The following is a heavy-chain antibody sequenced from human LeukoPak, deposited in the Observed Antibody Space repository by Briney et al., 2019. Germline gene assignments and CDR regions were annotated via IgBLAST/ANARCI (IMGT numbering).Heavy chain of an antibody. J-gene: IGHJ4*02. D-gene: IGHD3-22*01. CDR3: AKGYDSSGYYLDQ. CDR2: MRSDGSTK. Sequence: GGSLRLSCAASGFSFSSYGMHWVRQAPGKGLEWVAYMRSDGSTKYYADSVKGRFTISRDNSKNTLYLQMNSLRPEDTAGYYCAKGYDSSGYYLDQWGQGTLVTVSP. CDR1: GFSFSSYG. V-gene: IGHV3-30*02.